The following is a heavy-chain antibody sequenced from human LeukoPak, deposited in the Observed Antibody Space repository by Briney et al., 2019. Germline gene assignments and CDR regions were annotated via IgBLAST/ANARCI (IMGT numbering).Heavy chain of an antibody. D-gene: IGHD6-13*01. V-gene: IGHV3-9*03. J-gene: IGHJ4*02. CDR1: GFTFDDYA. CDR2: ISWNSGSI. CDR3: AKGDSSSWSGNYFDY. Sequence: GGSLRLSCAASGFTFDDYAMHWVRQAPGKGLEWVSGISWNSGSIGYADSVKGRFTISRDNAKNSLYLQMNSLRAEDMALYYCAKGDSSSWSGNYFDYWGQGTLVTVSS.